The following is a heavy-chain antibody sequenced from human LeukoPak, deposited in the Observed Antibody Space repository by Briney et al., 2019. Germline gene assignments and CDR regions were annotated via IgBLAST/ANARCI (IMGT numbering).Heavy chain of an antibody. CDR3: ARGFNYDFWSGYRKEGAFDI. CDR2: INHSGST. V-gene: IGHV4-34*01. Sequence: SETLSLTCAVYGGSFSGYYWSWIRQPPGKGLEWIGEINHSGSTNYNPSLKRRVTISVDTSKNQFSLKLSSVTAADTAVYYCARGFNYDFWSGYRKEGAFDIWGQGTMVTVSS. D-gene: IGHD3-3*01. J-gene: IGHJ3*02. CDR1: GGSFSGYY.